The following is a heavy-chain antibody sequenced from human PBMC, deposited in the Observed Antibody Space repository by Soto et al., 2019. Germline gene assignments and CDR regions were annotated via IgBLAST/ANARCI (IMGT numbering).Heavy chain of an antibody. J-gene: IGHJ6*02. CDR1: GFTFSNYN. Sequence: EVQVVESGGGLIQPGGSLRLSCAGSGFTFSNYNMDWVRQAPGKGLEWISYISTTSRTIFYADSVKGRFTISRDNARNSLFLQMNSLRDEDTAVYYCARDGSRGYDMDVWGQGTKVIVSS. D-gene: IGHD1-1*01. CDR2: ISTTSRTI. V-gene: IGHV3-48*02. CDR3: ARDGSRGYDMDV.